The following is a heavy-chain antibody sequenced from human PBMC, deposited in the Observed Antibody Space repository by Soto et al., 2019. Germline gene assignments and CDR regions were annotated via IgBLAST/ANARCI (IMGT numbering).Heavy chain of an antibody. V-gene: IGHV3-15*01. CDR3: ASGHRSSGKIFDS. J-gene: IGHJ4*02. CDR2: IKSKSAGGTT. Sequence: EVQLVESGGGLVKPGGSVRLSCVASGFTFSNAWMSWVRQAPGKGLEWVGRIKSKSAGGTTEYDAPVKDRFTISRDDSKNTLYLQMNSLKVEDTAVYYCASGHRSSGKIFDSWGQGTLVTVSS. CDR1: GFTFSNAW. D-gene: IGHD3-22*01.